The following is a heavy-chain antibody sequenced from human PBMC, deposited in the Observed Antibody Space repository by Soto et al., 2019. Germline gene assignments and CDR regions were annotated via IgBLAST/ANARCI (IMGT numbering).Heavy chain of an antibody. CDR1: VYTFTNYV. CDR2: ISAHNYNQ. CDR3: ARWSGTTPTDY. D-gene: IGHD1-1*01. V-gene: IGHV1-18*01. J-gene: IGHJ4*02. Sequence: QIQLVQSGPEMKKPGASVKVSCKASVYTFTNYVVSWVRQAPGQGLEWRGWISAHNYNQHYAQKFRDRLTMTTDTSTTTSYMELRSLTSDDTAVYYCARWSGTTPTDYWGQGTLVTVS.